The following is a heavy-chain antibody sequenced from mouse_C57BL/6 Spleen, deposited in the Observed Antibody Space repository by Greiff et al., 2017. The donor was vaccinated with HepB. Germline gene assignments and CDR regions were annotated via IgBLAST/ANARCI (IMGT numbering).Heavy chain of an antibody. Sequence: VQLKQSGPELVKPGASVKISCKASGYSFTDYNMNWVKQSNGKSLEWIGVINPNYGTTSYNQKFKGKATLTVDQSSSTAYMQLNSLTSEDSAVYYCARRGAYGSSYAWYFDVWGTGTTVTVSS. CDR2: INPNYGTT. J-gene: IGHJ1*03. V-gene: IGHV1-39*01. CDR1: GYSFTDYN. D-gene: IGHD1-1*01. CDR3: ARRGAYGSSYAWYFDV.